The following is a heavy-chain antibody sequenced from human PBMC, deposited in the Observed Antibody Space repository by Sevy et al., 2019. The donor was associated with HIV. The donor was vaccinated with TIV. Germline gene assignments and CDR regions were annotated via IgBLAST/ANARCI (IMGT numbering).Heavy chain of an antibody. V-gene: IGHV3-21*01. Sequence: GGSLRLSCAASGFTFSSYSMNWVRQAPGKGLEWVSPISSSSSYIYYADSVKGRFTISRDNAKNSLYLQMNSLRAEDTAVYYCARLVEMATIRAPSDYWGQGTLVTVSS. CDR3: ARLVEMATIRAPSDY. CDR2: ISSSSSYI. D-gene: IGHD5-12*01. J-gene: IGHJ4*02. CDR1: GFTFSSYS.